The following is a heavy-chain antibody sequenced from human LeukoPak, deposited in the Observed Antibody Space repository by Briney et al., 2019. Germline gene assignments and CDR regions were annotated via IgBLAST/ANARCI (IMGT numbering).Heavy chain of an antibody. V-gene: IGHV1-69*05. CDR2: IIPIFGTA. J-gene: IGHJ6*03. CDR3: ASRDSIAAAGTEYYYYMDV. D-gene: IGHD6-13*01. CDR1: GGTFSSYA. Sequence: SVKVSCKASGGTFSSYAISWVRQAPGQGLEWMGGIIPIFGTANYAQKFQGRVTITTDESTSTAYMELSSLRSEDTAVYYCASRDSIAAAGTEYYYYMDVWGKGTTVTVSS.